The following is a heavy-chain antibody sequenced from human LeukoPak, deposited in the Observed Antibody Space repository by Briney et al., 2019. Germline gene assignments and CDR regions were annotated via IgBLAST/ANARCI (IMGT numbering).Heavy chain of an antibody. J-gene: IGHJ6*02. Sequence: GESLKISCKGSGYSFTSYWIGWVRQMPGKGLEWMGIIYPGDSDTRCSPSFQGQVTISADKSISTAYLQWSSLKASDTAMYYCARLGYSGYDSPDNYYYGMDVWGQGTTVTVSS. D-gene: IGHD5-12*01. CDR1: GYSFTSYW. V-gene: IGHV5-51*01. CDR2: IYPGDSDT. CDR3: ARLGYSGYDSPDNYYYGMDV.